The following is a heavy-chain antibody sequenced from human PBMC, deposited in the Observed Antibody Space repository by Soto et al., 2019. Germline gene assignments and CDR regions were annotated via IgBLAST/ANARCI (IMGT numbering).Heavy chain of an antibody. CDR3: AKGVRYCTNGVCRGDYYYYYGMDV. D-gene: IGHD2-8*01. CDR2: ISWNRGSI. V-gene: IGHV3-9*01. Sequence: EVQLVESGGGLVQPGRSLRLSCAASGFTFDDYAMHWVRQAPGKGLEWVSGISWNRGSIGYADSVKGRFTISRDNAKNALYLQMNSLRAEDTALYYCAKGVRYCTNGVCRGDYYYYYGMDVWGQGTTVTVSS. J-gene: IGHJ6*02. CDR1: GFTFDDYA.